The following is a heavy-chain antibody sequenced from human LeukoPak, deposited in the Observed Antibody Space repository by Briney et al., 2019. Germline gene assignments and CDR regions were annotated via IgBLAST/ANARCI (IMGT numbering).Heavy chain of an antibody. CDR3: ARATVVTAILNWFDP. J-gene: IGHJ5*02. Sequence: ASVKVSCKASGYTFTSYDINWVRQATGQGPEWMGWMNPNSGNTGYAQKFQGRVTMTRNTSISTACMELSSLRSEDMAVHYCARATVVTAILNWFDPWGQGTLVTVSS. V-gene: IGHV1-8*01. D-gene: IGHD2-21*02. CDR1: GYTFTSYD. CDR2: MNPNSGNT.